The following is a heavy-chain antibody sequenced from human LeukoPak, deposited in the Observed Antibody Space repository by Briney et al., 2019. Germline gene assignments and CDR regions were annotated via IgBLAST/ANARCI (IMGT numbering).Heavy chain of an antibody. CDR3: ASSKTNGDSSGWYAWFDP. CDR2: IYYSGYT. J-gene: IGHJ5*02. D-gene: IGHD6-13*01. V-gene: IGHV4-59*01. Sequence: SETLSLTCTVSGGSINSYYWSWIRQPPGKGLEWIGYIYYSGYTNYNPSLKSRVTISVDTSKIQSSLKLSSVTAAATAVYYCASSKTNGDSSGWYAWFDPWGQRTLVTVSS. CDR1: GGSINSYY.